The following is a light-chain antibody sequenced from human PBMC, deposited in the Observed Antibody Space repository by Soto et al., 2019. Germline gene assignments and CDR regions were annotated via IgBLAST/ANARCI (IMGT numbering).Light chain of an antibody. J-gene: IGKJ2*01. CDR2: GAS. CDR3: QQYNNWQT. Sequence: EIVLTQSPATLSVSPGERATLSCRASQSIGSNLAWYQQKPGQAPRLLIYGASTRATDIPARFSGSGSGIEFALTISSLQSEDFAVYYCQQYNNWQTFGQGTKLDLK. V-gene: IGKV3D-15*01. CDR1: QSIGSN.